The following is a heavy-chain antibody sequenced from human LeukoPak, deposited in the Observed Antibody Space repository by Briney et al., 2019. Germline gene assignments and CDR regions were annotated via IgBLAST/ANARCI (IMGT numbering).Heavy chain of an antibody. CDR1: GFTFSSYS. Sequence: GGSLRLSCAASGFTFSSYSMNWVRQAPGKGLEWVSSISSSSSYIYYADSVKGRFTISRDNAKNSLYLQMNSLRAEDTAVYYCARDYQVVPAANQLDWLDPWGQGTLVTVSS. V-gene: IGHV3-21*01. CDR2: ISSSSSYI. J-gene: IGHJ5*02. CDR3: ARDYQVVPAANQLDWLDP. D-gene: IGHD2-2*01.